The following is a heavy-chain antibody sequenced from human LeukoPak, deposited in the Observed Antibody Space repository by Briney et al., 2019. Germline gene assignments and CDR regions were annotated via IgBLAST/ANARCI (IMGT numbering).Heavy chain of an antibody. D-gene: IGHD6-6*01. J-gene: IGHJ6*02. CDR2: IKSKTDGGTT. CDR1: GFTVSSNY. V-gene: IGHV3-15*01. Sequence: GGSLRLSCAASGFTVSSNYMSWVRQAPGKGLEWVGRIKSKTDGGTTDYAAPVKGRLTISRDDSKNTLYLQMNSLKTEDTAVYYCTTDPWLAAARPFSYYYYYYGMDVWGQGTTVTVSS. CDR3: TTDPWLAAARPFSYYYYYYGMDV.